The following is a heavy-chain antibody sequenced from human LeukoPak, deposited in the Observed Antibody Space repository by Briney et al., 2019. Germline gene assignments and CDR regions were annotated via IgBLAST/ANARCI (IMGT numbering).Heavy chain of an antibody. J-gene: IGHJ4*02. D-gene: IGHD3-22*01. V-gene: IGHV3-30-3*01. CDR1: GFTFSSYA. CDR2: ISYDGSNK. Sequence: GGSLRLSCAASGFTFSSYAMHWVRQAPGKGLEWVAVISYDGSNKYYADSVKGRFTISRDNSKNTLYLQMNSLRAEDTAVYYCAKDIKYYYDSSGFDYWGQGTLVTVSS. CDR3: AKDIKYYYDSSGFDY.